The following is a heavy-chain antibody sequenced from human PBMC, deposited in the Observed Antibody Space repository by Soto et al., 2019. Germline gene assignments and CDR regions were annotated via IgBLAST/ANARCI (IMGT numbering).Heavy chain of an antibody. D-gene: IGHD6-19*01. CDR2: ISTSGATR. Sequence: EVQLVESGGGLVQPGGSLRLSCVASGFTFSTDTMNWVRQAPGKGLEWVAHISTSGATRYYADYVKGRFTISRDNAKTALYLQMYSVRNEDTAVYYCARFFGSGFDYWGQGTLVTVSS. J-gene: IGHJ4*02. CDR1: GFTFSTDT. CDR3: ARFFGSGFDY. V-gene: IGHV3-48*02.